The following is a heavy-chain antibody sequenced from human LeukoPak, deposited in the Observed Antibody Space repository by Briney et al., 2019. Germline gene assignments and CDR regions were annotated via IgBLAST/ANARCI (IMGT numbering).Heavy chain of an antibody. CDR3: ARIRYCSSTSCYYPPYYYYYMDV. D-gene: IGHD2-2*01. CDR2: IYHSGST. Sequence: PSETLSLTCAVSGYSISSGYYWGWVRQPPGKGLEWIGSIYHSGSTYYNPSLKSRVTISVDTSKNQFSLKLSSVTAADTAVYYCARIRYCSSTSCYYPPYYYYYMDVWGKGTTVTVSS. V-gene: IGHV4-38-2*01. CDR1: GYSISSGYY. J-gene: IGHJ6*03.